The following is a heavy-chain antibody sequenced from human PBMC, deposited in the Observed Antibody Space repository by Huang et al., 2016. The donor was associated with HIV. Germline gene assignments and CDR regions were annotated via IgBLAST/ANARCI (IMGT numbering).Heavy chain of an antibody. J-gene: IGHJ6*03. CDR3: ARLPTPSYYDTWSLSPVEEDFFYFNMDL. CDR1: GASFTTSF. Sequence: QVRLEQWGEGVVKPSDTLSLTCAVYGASFTTSFWSWIRQSPVKGLQWIGEKKPGGHSNYNPVFQSRVSMSVDTLKNQFSWSLRDMTAADAAIYYCARLPTPSYYDTWSLSPVEEDFFYFNMDLWGRGTPVIVSS. D-gene: IGHD3-3*01. CDR2: KKPGGHS. V-gene: IGHV4-34*02.